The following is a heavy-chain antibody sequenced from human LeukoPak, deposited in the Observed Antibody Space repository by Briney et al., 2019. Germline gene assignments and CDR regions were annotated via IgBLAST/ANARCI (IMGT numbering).Heavy chain of an antibody. CDR1: GGTFSSYA. D-gene: IGHD1-26*01. J-gene: IGHJ6*03. CDR2: IIPIFGTA. V-gene: IGHV1-69*13. CDR3: ARDRGSYYYYYMDV. Sequence: GASVKVSCKASGGTFSSYAISWVRQAPGQGLEWMGGIIPIFGTANYAQKFQGRVTITADESTSTAYMELSSLRSEDTAVYYCARDRGSYYYYYMDVWGKGTTVTVSS.